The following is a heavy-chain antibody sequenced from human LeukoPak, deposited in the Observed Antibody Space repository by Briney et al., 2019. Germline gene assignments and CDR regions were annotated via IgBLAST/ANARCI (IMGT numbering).Heavy chain of an antibody. J-gene: IGHJ6*03. D-gene: IGHD2-2*01. CDR1: GFTFSSYS. CDR3: VRVSSSTSCPDCYYMDV. V-gene: IGHV3-21*01. CDR2: ISSSSSYI. Sequence: KSGGSLRLSCAASGFTFSSYSMKWVRQAPGKGLEWVSSISSSSSYIYYADSVKGRFTISRDNAKNSLYLQMNSLRAEDTAVYYCVRVSSSTSCPDCYYMDVWGKGTTVTVSS.